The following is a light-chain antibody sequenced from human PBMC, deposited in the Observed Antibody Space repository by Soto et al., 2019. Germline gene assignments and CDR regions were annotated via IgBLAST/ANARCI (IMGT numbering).Light chain of an antibody. Sequence: DIVMTQSPDALAVSLCERATINCKSSQSVLYTSSGNNYLAWYQQKPGQPPKLLIYWASTRESGVPERFSGSGSGTDFTLTISNLQAEDVAVYYCQQYYSTPLTFGGGTKVDIK. J-gene: IGKJ4*01. V-gene: IGKV4-1*01. CDR2: WAS. CDR3: QQYYSTPLT. CDR1: QSVLYTSSGNNY.